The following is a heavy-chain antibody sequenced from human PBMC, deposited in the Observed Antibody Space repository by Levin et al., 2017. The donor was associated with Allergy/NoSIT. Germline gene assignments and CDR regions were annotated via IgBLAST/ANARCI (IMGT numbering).Heavy chain of an antibody. CDR2: LNPYSGGT. CDR3: ARESGYSSGSLLDY. J-gene: IGHJ4*02. Sequence: ASVKVSCKTSGYTFTGHYLHWVRQAPGRGLEWMGWLNPYSGGTEFAQKFQGRVTVTFDTSTSTVYMEINSLRSDDTALYYCARESGYSSGSLLDYWGQGTLVTVSS. CDR1: GYTFTGHY. D-gene: IGHD2-15*01. V-gene: IGHV1-2*02.